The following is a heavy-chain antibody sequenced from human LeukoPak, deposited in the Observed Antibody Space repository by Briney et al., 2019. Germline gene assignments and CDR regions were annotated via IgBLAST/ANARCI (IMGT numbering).Heavy chain of an antibody. CDR3: ASSLVRGVIMALYGMDV. D-gene: IGHD3-10*01. CDR1: GYTFTSYA. J-gene: IGHJ6*02. Sequence: ASVKVSCKASGYTFTSYAMHWVRQAPGQRLEWMGWINAGNGNTKYSQKFQGRVTITGDTSASTAYMELSSLRSEDTAVYYCASSLVRGVIMALYGMDVWGQGTTVTVSS. CDR2: INAGNGNT. V-gene: IGHV1-3*01.